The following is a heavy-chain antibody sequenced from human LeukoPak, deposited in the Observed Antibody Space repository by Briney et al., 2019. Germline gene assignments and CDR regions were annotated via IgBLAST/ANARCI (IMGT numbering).Heavy chain of an antibody. CDR2: ISGSDGST. D-gene: IGHD1-20*01. J-gene: IGHJ4*02. Sequence: GGSLRLSCAASGFTFSAYAMSWVRQAPGKGLEWVSVISGSDGSTYYADSVKGRFTISRDNSKNTLFLQMNSLRAEDTAVYYCAKDGFNWNPHYFDYWGQGTLVTVSS. CDR3: AKDGFNWNPHYFDY. V-gene: IGHV3-23*01. CDR1: GFTFSAYA.